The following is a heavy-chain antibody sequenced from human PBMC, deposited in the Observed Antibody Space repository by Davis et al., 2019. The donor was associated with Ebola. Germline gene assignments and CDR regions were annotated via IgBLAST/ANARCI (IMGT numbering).Heavy chain of an antibody. CDR3: ARDLGMIAAAGTDNY. J-gene: IGHJ4*02. CDR2: ISAYNGNT. CDR1: GYTFTSYG. V-gene: IGHV1-18*01. D-gene: IGHD6-13*01. Sequence: AASVKVSCKASGYTFTSYGISWVRQAPGQGLEWMGWISAYNGNTNYAQKLQGRVIMTTDTSTSTAYMELRSLRSDDTAVYYCARDLGMIAAAGTDNYWGQGTLVTVSS.